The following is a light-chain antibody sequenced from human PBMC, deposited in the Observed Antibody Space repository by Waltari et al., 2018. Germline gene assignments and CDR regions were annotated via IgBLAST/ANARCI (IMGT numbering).Light chain of an antibody. CDR1: SGDVGGYNY. V-gene: IGLV2-14*03. Sequence: QSALTQPASVSGSPGQSITISCTGTSGDVGGYNYVTWYQQHPGNAPKLILSDVTKRPSGVSNRVSGSKSGNTASLTISGLQAEDEADYHCASYAGRSTLLFGGGTKLTVL. CDR3: ASYAGRSTLL. CDR2: DVT. J-gene: IGLJ3*02.